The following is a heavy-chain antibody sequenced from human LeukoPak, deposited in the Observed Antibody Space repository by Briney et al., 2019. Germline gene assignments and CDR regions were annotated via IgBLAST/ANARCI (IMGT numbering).Heavy chain of an antibody. D-gene: IGHD6-19*01. CDR3: AKDSAGYSSGWYVY. V-gene: IGHV3-43*02. Sequence: PGGSLRLSCAASGFTFDDYAMHWVRQAPGKGLEWVSLISGDGGSTYYADSVKGRFTISRDNSKNSLYLQMSSLRTEDTALYYCAKDSAGYSSGWYVYWGQGTLVTVSS. J-gene: IGHJ4*02. CDR2: ISGDGGST. CDR1: GFTFDDYA.